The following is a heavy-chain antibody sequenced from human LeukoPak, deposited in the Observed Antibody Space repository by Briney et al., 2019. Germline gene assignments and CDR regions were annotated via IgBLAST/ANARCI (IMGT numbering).Heavy chain of an antibody. CDR1: GFSVSSSY. CDR3: ARCPSPVYFDL. V-gene: IGHV3-53*01. CDR2: IYSIGTI. J-gene: IGHJ4*02. Sequence: GGSPRLSCAASGFSVSSSYISWVRQAPGKGLEWVSVIYSIGTIYYADSVKGRFTISRDNSKNTLYLQMSNLRADDTAVYYCARCPSPVYFDLWGQGTLVTVSS.